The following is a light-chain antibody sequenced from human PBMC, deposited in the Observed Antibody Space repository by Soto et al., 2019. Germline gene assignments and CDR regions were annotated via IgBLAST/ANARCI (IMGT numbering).Light chain of an antibody. V-gene: IGLV2-23*02. CDR3: FSYAGDSVYV. CDR2: EVT. Sequence: QSVLTQPASVSGSPSQSITISCTGTNSDVGSYNLVSWFQQHPGKAPKLVIYEVTKRPPGVSDRFSGSKSGNTASLTISGLQAEDEADYYCFSYAGDSVYVFGTGTKVTVL. CDR1: NSDVGSYNL. J-gene: IGLJ1*01.